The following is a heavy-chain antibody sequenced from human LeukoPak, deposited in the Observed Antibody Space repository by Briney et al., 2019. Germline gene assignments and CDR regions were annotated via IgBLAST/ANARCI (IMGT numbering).Heavy chain of an antibody. CDR3: AREINPLTETTQYGMGV. V-gene: IGHV4-39*07. J-gene: IGHJ6*02. D-gene: IGHD1-20*01. CDR2: IYYSGST. Sequence: SETLSLTCTVSGGSISSSSYYWGWIRQPPGKGLEWIGSIYYSGSTYYNPSLKSRVTISVDTSKNQFSLKLSSVTAADTAVYYCAREINPLTETTQYGMGVWGQGTTVTVSS. CDR1: GGSISSSSYY.